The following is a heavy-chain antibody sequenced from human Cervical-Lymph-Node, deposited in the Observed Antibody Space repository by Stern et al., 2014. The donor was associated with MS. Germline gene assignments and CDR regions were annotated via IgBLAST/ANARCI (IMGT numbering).Heavy chain of an antibody. Sequence: QVQLVESGAEVKKPGSSVKVSCKASGSTFSSYAIRWVRQAPGPGLEWKGGNIPIFGTANYAQKFQGRVTITADESTSTAYMELSSLRSEDTAVYYCARGELKEGLVRGMDVWGQGTTVTVSS. V-gene: IGHV1-69*01. J-gene: IGHJ6*02. D-gene: IGHD1-26*01. CDR3: ARGELKEGLVRGMDV. CDR2: NIPIFGTA. CDR1: GSTFSSYA.